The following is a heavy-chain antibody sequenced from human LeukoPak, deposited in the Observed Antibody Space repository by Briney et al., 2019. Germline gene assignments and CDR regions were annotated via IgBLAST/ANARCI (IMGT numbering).Heavy chain of an antibody. Sequence: MPSETLSLTCTVSGGSISSYYWSWIRQPPGKGLEWIGYIYYSGSTNYNPSLKSRVTISVDTSKNQFSLKLSSVTAADTAVYYCARLNYYDSSGSNWFDPWAREPWSPSPQ. CDR2: IYYSGST. CDR3: ARLNYYDSSGSNWFDP. V-gene: IGHV4-59*08. CDR1: GGSISSYY. J-gene: IGHJ5*02. D-gene: IGHD3-22*01.